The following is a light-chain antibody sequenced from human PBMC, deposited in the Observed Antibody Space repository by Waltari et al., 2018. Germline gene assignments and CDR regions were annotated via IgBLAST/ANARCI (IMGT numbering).Light chain of an antibody. Sequence: QSALTQPASVSGSPGQSIAISCTGSSRNLGPYNYVSLYQHHPGKAPRLIIYEVSNRPSGVSNRFSGSKSANTASLTISGLQAEDEADYYCSSYTGSNTLGVFGGGTKLTVL. CDR3: SSYTGSNTLGV. CDR2: EVS. CDR1: SRNLGPYNY. J-gene: IGLJ3*02. V-gene: IGLV2-14*01.